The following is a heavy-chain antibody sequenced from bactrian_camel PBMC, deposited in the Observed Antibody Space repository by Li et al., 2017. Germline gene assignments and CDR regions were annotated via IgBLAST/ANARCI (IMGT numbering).Heavy chain of an antibody. Sequence: HVQLVESGGGLVQPGGSLRLSCSASGFTFAANPMNWVRQAPGKGLEWVSSIHSDDRYTYYPDSVKGRFTISADNAKNTLYLTMNNLKPEDTAMYYCRAIEPVRTRYSTGGYCSGIVRNNGGQGTQVTVS. CDR2: IHSDDRYT. J-gene: IGHJ4*01. D-gene: IGHD8*01. CDR1: GFTFAANP. CDR3: RAIEPVRTRYSTGGYCSGIVRNN. V-gene: IGHV3S6*01.